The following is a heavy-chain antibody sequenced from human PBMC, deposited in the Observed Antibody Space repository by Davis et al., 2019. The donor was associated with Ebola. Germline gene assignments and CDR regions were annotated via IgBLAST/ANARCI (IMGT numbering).Heavy chain of an antibody. CDR1: GYTFTSYD. D-gene: IGHD1-7*01. CDR2: ISAYNGNT. Sequence: AASVKVSCKASGYTFTSYDLSWVRQATGQGLEWMGWISAYNGNTNYAQKLQGRVTMTTDTSTSTAYMELRSLRSDDTAVYCCARAANWNYLPDYWGQGTLVTVSS. J-gene: IGHJ4*02. CDR3: ARAANWNYLPDY. V-gene: IGHV1-18*01.